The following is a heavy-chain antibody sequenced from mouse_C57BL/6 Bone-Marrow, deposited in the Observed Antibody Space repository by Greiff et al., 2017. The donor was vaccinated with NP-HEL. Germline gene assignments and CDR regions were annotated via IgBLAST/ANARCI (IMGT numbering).Heavy chain of an antibody. D-gene: IGHD1-1*01. CDR1: GYTFTSYG. Sequence: VKLVESGAELARPGASVKLSCKASGYTFTSYGISWVKQRTGQGLEWIGEIYPRSGNTYYNEKFKGKATLTADKSSSTAYMELRSLTSEDSAVYFCAREEGPYYYGSPYYFDYWGQGTTLTVSS. V-gene: IGHV1-81*01. J-gene: IGHJ2*01. CDR3: AREEGPYYYGSPYYFDY. CDR2: IYPRSGNT.